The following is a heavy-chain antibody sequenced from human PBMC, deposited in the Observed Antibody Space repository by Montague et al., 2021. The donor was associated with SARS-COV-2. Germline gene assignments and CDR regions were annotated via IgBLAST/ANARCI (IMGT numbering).Heavy chain of an antibody. J-gene: IGHJ4*02. CDR2: VDYSGNT. CDR1: GGPISGSSDY. V-gene: IGHV4-39*01. Sequence: SETLSLTCTVTGGPISGSSDYWGWIRQSPGKGLEWIASVDYSGNTYYSPSLKSRLTISVDTSKNQCSLKLNSVTAADTALYYCARREYSYGLGDWGQGTLVTVSS. CDR3: ARREYSYGLGD. D-gene: IGHD5-18*01.